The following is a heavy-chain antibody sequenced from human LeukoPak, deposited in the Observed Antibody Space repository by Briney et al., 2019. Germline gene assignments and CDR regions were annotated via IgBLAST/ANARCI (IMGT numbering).Heavy chain of an antibody. V-gene: IGHV1-69-2*01. Sequence: ATVKISCKASGYTFTDYYMHWVQQAPGKGLEWMGRVDPEDGETIYAEKFQGRVTITADTSTDTAYMELSSLRSEDTAVYYCATDANTAMVNYYYYYMDVWGKGTTVTVSS. CDR3: ATDANTAMVNYYYYYMDV. CDR1: GYTFTDYY. D-gene: IGHD5-18*01. J-gene: IGHJ6*03. CDR2: VDPEDGET.